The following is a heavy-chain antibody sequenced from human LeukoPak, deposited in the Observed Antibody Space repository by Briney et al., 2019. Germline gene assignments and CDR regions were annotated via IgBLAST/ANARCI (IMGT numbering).Heavy chain of an antibody. Sequence: ASVKVSCKASRYTFTDYYIHWVRQAPGQGLEWMGWINPNTDGSDYAQKFQGRVTMTGDTSTDASIGTVYMEVSGLTYDDTAVYYCARVATFAGSSGSYFTFWGQGTLVIVSS. CDR3: ARVATFAGSSGSYFTF. CDR2: INPNTDGS. J-gene: IGHJ4*02. D-gene: IGHD1-26*01. CDR1: RYTFTDYY. V-gene: IGHV1-2*02.